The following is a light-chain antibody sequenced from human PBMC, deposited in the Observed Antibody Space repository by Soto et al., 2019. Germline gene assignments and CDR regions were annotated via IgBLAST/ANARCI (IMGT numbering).Light chain of an antibody. Sequence: EIVLTQSPGTLSVSPGERATLSCRASQSVSSSLAWYQQKPGQAPRLLIYGATTRATGFPARFSGSGPGTEFTLTISSLQSEDFAVYYCQQYNNWWTFGQGTKVDNK. CDR1: QSVSSS. CDR2: GAT. V-gene: IGKV3-15*01. J-gene: IGKJ1*01. CDR3: QQYNNWWT.